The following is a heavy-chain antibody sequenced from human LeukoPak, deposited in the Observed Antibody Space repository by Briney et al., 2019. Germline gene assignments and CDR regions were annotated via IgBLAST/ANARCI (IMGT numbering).Heavy chain of an antibody. CDR2: INQDGSAK. CDR1: GFTFTSYW. J-gene: IGHJ6*02. Sequence: GGSLRLSCAASGFTFTSYWMTWVRQAPGKGLEWVANINQDGSAKNYVGSVKGRFTISRDNAKNSLYLQMNSLSAEDTALYYCVRVAYEYDGTDVWGQGTTVTVSS. CDR3: VRVAYEYDGTDV. V-gene: IGHV3-7*05. D-gene: IGHD3-16*01.